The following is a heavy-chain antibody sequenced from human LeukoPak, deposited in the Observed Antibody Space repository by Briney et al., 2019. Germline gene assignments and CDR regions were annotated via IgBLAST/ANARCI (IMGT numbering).Heavy chain of an antibody. CDR1: GYTFTEYY. CDR3: ARGQSLNDY. V-gene: IGHV1-2*02. CDR2: INPNSGGA. J-gene: IGHJ4*02. Sequence: PGASVKVSCKASGYTFTEYYMHWVRQAPGQGHEWMGWINPNSGGANYAEKFQGRVTMTRDTSISTAYMELSRLRYDDTALYYCARGQSLNDYWGQGTLVTVSS.